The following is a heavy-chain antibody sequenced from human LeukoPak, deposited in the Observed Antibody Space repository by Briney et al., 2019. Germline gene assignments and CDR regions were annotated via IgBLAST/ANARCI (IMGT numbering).Heavy chain of an antibody. Sequence: GGSLRLSCAASGFTVGSNYMSWVRQAPGKGLEWVSVIYSGGSTYYADSVKGRFTISRHNSKNTLYLQMDSLRDEDTAIYYCARDPASSFDYWGQGTLVTVSS. CDR1: GFTVGSNY. CDR3: ARDPASSFDY. J-gene: IGHJ4*02. V-gene: IGHV3-53*01. CDR2: IYSGGST. D-gene: IGHD2-15*01.